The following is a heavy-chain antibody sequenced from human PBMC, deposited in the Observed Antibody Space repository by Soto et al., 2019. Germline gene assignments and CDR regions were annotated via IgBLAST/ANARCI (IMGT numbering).Heavy chain of an antibody. CDR2: IYYSGST. V-gene: IGHV4-59*01. CDR3: ARWRLDSSSSGSSYYYYGMDV. CDR1: GGSISSYY. D-gene: IGHD6-6*01. Sequence: PSETLSLTCTVSGGSISSYYWSWIRQPPGKGLEWIGYIYYSGSTNYNPSLKSRVTISVDTSKNQFSLKLSSVTAADTAVYYCARWRLDSSSSGSSYYYYGMDVWGQGTTVTVSS. J-gene: IGHJ6*02.